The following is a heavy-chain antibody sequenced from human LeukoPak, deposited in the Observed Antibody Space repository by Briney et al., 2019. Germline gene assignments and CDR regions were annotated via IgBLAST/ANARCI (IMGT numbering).Heavy chain of an antibody. V-gene: IGHV4-59*11. Sequence: SETLSLTCTVSGGSISGHYWSWMRQPPGKGLEWIGYIFYNGNTKYNPSLKSRVTISLDTSHNQFSLKLTSVTAADTAVYLCARDRFGMDVWGPGTTVTVS. CDR1: GGSISGHY. J-gene: IGHJ6*02. CDR2: IFYNGNT. CDR3: ARDRFGMDV.